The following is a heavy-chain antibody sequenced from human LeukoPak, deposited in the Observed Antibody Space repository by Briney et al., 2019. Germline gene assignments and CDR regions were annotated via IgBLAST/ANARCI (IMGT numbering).Heavy chain of an antibody. CDR1: GYSFTSYG. CDR2: MSAYNGKT. V-gene: IGHV1-18*01. D-gene: IGHD4-23*01. CDR3: ARDKAVTTEVTQHFQH. J-gene: IGHJ1*01. Sequence: ASVKVSCKASGYSFTSYGFNWVRQAPGQGLEWMGWMSAYNGKTNYAHSLQGRVTVTADTSTSTAYMELRSLRSDDTAVYYCARDKAVTTEVTQHFQHWGQGTLVTVSS.